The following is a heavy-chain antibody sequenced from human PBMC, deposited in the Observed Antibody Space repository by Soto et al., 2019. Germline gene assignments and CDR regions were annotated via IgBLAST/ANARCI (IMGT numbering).Heavy chain of an antibody. Sequence: SETLSLTCTVSGGSISSYYWSWIRQPPGKGLEWIGYIYYSGSTNYNPSLKSRVTISVDTSKNQFSLKLSSVTAADTAVYYCARGFDSSSWYYYYYYMDVWGKGTTVTVSS. J-gene: IGHJ6*03. CDR1: GGSISSYY. CDR2: IYYSGST. V-gene: IGHV4-59*01. D-gene: IGHD6-13*01. CDR3: ARGFDSSSWYYYYYYMDV.